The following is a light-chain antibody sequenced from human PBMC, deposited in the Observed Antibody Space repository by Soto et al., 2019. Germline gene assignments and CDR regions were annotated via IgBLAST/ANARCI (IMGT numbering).Light chain of an antibody. V-gene: IGKV1D-12*01. J-gene: IGKJ4*01. CDR1: QGISRW. Sequence: DIQMTQSPSSVSASVGDRVTITCRASQGISRWLAWYQQKPGMAPKLLIFAASRLQGGVPSRFRGSGSEADLALAISRLHPEDFPTYFCQQANSLLLTVGGGTKV. CDR2: AAS. CDR3: QQANSLLLT.